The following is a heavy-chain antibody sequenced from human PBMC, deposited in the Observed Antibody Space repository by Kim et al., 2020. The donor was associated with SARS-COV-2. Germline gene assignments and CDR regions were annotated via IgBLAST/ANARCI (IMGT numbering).Heavy chain of an antibody. Sequence: GESLKISCKGSGYTFTNYWIGWVRQMPGKGLEWVGIIYPRDSDTKYSPSFQGQVTISADKSISTAYLQWSSLKASDTATYYCARRHDDRFDYWGQGTLVTVSS. J-gene: IGHJ4*02. V-gene: IGHV5-51*01. CDR1: GYTFTNYW. CDR3: ARRHDDRFDY. D-gene: IGHD1-1*01. CDR2: IYPRDSDT.